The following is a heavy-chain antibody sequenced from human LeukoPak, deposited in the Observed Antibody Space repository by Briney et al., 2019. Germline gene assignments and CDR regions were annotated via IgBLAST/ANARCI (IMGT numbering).Heavy chain of an antibody. CDR1: GFTCSSYG. CDR3: AKEYNVLRFLEWLFDY. J-gene: IGHJ4*02. V-gene: IGHV3-30*18. CDR2: ISYDGSNK. Sequence: GGSLRLSCAASGFTCSSYGMHWVRQAPGKGLEWVAVISYDGSNKYYADSVKGRFTISRDNSKNTLYLQMNSLRAEDTAVYYCAKEYNVLRFLEWLFDYWGQGTLVTVSS. D-gene: IGHD3-3*01.